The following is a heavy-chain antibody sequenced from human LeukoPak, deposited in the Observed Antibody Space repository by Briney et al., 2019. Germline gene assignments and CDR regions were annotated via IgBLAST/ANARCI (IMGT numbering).Heavy chain of an antibody. J-gene: IGHJ5*02. CDR2: IYHSGTT. D-gene: IGHD4-23*01. CDR1: GGSISSYY. V-gene: IGHV4-59*12. CDR3: ARDAVVMGVLDP. Sequence: SETLSLTCTVSGGSISSYYWSWLRQPPGKGLEWIGYIYHSGTTCYNPSLQSRVTISVDRSRNQFSLRLNSVTAADTAVYYCARDAVVMGVLDPWGQGTLVTVSS.